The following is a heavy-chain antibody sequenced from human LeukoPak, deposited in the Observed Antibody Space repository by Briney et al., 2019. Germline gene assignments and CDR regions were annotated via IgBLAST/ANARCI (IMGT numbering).Heavy chain of an antibody. D-gene: IGHD4-17*01. CDR3: AKVRSERRLTTEFDS. Sequence: GGSLRLSCAASGFTFSTYAMCWVRQAPGKGLEWVSGISDSGGSTFHADSVKGRLTISRDNSRNTLYLQMSSLRAEDTAIYYCAKVRSERRLTTEFDSWSQGTLVTVSS. V-gene: IGHV3-23*01. CDR1: GFTFSTYA. CDR2: ISDSGGST. J-gene: IGHJ4*02.